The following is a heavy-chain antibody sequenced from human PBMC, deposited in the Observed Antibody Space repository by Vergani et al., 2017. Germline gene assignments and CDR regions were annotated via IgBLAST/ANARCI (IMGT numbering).Heavy chain of an antibody. CDR2: INWNSDST. V-gene: IGHV3-9*01. D-gene: IGHD6-13*01. CDR3: VKDIAASGNYWYFDL. Sequence: EVQLVESGGGLVQPGRSLRLSCAASGFTFDDYAMHWVRQAPGKGLEWVSGINWNSDSTAYADSVKGRFTISRDNAKNSLYLQMNSLRAEDTALYYCVKDIAASGNYWYFDLWGRGTLVTVSS. J-gene: IGHJ2*01. CDR1: GFTFDDYA.